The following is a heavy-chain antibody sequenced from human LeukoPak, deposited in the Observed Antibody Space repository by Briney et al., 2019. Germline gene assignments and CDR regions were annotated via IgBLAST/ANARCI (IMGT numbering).Heavy chain of an antibody. CDR1: GYTFTGYY. D-gene: IGHD2-2*01. J-gene: IGHJ6*02. CDR2: INLNTGAT. Sequence: SVKVSCKASGYTFTGYYMYWVRHAPGQGLVWVGCINLNTGATDTAKKFQSRVTMTRDTSISAAYMELSRLRSDDTAVYYCTRDHCTNITCYEDDYFGMDVWGQGTTVTVSS. V-gene: IGHV1-2*02. CDR3: TRDHCTNITCYEDDYFGMDV.